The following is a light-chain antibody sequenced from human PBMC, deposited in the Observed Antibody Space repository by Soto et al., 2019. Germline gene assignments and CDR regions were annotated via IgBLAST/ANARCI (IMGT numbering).Light chain of an antibody. J-gene: IGKJ3*01. CDR1: QSVSRL. Sequence: EIVLTQSPATLSLSPGETATLSCRASQSVSRLLAWYQQKPGQAPRLLISDASNRATGVPARFSGSGSGTDFTLTISSLEPEDFAVYFCQQRSSWSPLTFGPGTKVDSK. V-gene: IGKV3-11*01. CDR3: QQRSSWSPLT. CDR2: DAS.